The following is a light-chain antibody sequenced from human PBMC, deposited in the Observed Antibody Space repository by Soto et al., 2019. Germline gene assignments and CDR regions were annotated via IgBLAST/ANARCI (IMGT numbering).Light chain of an antibody. Sequence: QSVLTQPASVSGSPGQSITISCTGTSSDVGSYNLVSWYQQHPGKAPKLMIYDVSGRPSGVSNRFSGSKSGNTASLTISGLQAEDEADYYCCSYAGSSTPYVFGTGTKLTVL. J-gene: IGLJ1*01. CDR3: CSYAGSSTPYV. CDR2: DVS. V-gene: IGLV2-23*02. CDR1: SSDVGSYNL.